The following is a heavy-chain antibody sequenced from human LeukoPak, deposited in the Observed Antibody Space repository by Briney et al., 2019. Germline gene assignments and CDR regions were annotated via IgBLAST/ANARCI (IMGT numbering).Heavy chain of an antibody. D-gene: IGHD3-10*01. CDR2: ICSSGSTI. V-gene: IGHV3-48*03. CDR3: ARARFGGLLGDKLYYYYMDV. CDR1: GFTFISYT. Sequence: GGSLRLSCAASGFTFISYTMNWVRQAPGKGLEWVSYICSSGSTIYYADSVKGRFTISRDNAKNSLYLQMNSLRAEDTAVYYCARARFGGLLGDKLYYYYMDVWGKGTTVTVSS. J-gene: IGHJ6*03.